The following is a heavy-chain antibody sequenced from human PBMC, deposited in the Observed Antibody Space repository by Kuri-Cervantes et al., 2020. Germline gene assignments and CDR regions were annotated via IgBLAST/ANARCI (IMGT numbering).Heavy chain of an antibody. D-gene: IGHD5-18*01. V-gene: IGHV1-2*02. CDR1: GYTFTGYY. CDR2: INPKSGGT. CDR3: ARDSTPYNYGYDY. Sequence: GESLKISCKASGYTFTGYYLHWVRQAPGQGLEWMGWINPKSGGTKTLQKFQGRVTMTRDTSISTAYMEVRRLRSDDTAVYYCARDSTPYNYGYDYWGQGTLVTVSS. J-gene: IGHJ4*02.